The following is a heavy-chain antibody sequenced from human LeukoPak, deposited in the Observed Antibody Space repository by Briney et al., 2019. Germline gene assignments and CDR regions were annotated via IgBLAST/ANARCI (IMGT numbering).Heavy chain of an antibody. Sequence: PSETLSLTCTVSGGSISSNKYYWGWIRQPPGKGLEWIGSIYYSGSTYYNLTLKSRVTIFVDTSKNQFSLKLSSVTAADTAVYYCATPYSGGYQGLDIWGQGTMVTVSS. CDR2: IYYSGST. J-gene: IGHJ3*02. D-gene: IGHD1-26*01. V-gene: IGHV4-39*01. CDR1: GGSISSNKYY. CDR3: ATPYSGGYQGLDI.